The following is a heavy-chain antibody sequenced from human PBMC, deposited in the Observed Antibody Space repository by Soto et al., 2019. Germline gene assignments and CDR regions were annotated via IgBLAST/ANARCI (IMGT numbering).Heavy chain of an antibody. Sequence: SETLSLTCAVSGGSIISADSYWFWIRKQPGKGLEWIGYIAYCGDTYYNPSLRSRVTVSADTSENKFSLTLKSVTAADTAVYYCARDLRTMTFVGYYYGMDVWGQGTTVTVSS. D-gene: IGHD3-22*01. V-gene: IGHV4-31*11. J-gene: IGHJ6*02. CDR3: ARDLRTMTFVGYYYGMDV. CDR2: IAYCGDT. CDR1: GGSIISADSY.